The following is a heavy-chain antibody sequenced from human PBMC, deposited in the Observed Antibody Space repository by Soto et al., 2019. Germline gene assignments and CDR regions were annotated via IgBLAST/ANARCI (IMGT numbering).Heavy chain of an antibody. CDR3: ASLALCSGGSCYSPTIDDAFDI. D-gene: IGHD2-15*01. CDR2: IKQDGSEK. Sequence: GGSLRLSSAASGFTFSSYWMSWVRQAPGKGLEWVANIKQDGSEKYYADSVKGRFTISRDNAKNSLYLQMNSLRAEDTAVYYCASLALCSGGSCYSPTIDDAFDIWGQGTMVTVSS. CDR1: GFTFSSYW. J-gene: IGHJ3*02. V-gene: IGHV3-7*02.